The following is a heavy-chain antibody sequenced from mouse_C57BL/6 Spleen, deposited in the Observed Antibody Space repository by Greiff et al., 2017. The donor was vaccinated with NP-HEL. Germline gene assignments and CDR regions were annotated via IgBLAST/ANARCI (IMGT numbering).Heavy chain of an antibody. Sequence: QVQLQQSGPGLVQPSQSLSITCTVSGFSLTSYGVHWVRQSPGKGLEWLGVIWSGGSTDYNAAFISRLSISKDNSKSQVFFKMNSLQADDTAIYYCARGLYYGSSYDYYAMDYWGQGTSVTVSS. CDR2: IWSGGST. V-gene: IGHV2-2*01. D-gene: IGHD1-1*01. J-gene: IGHJ4*01. CDR3: ARGLYYGSSYDYYAMDY. CDR1: GFSLTSYG.